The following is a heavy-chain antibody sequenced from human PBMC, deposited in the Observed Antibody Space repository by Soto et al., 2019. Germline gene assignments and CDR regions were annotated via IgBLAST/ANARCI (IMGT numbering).Heavy chain of an antibody. CDR3: ARGRASGSYYLLDY. Sequence: VASVKVSCKASGDTFTTYDINWVRQATGHGLEWMGWINPNSGNIGYAQRFQGRVTMTRDTAIRTAYMEVSSLRSDDTAVYYCARGRASGSYYLLDYWGQGTFVTVYS. V-gene: IGHV1-8*01. D-gene: IGHD3-10*01. CDR1: GDTFTTYD. J-gene: IGHJ4*02. CDR2: INPNSGNI.